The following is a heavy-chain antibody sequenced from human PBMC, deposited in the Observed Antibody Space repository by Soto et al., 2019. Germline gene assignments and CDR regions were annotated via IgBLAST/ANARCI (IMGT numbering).Heavy chain of an antibody. J-gene: IGHJ4*02. CDR2: IYWDDDK. CDR3: AHRLGALRQQLVGFDY. V-gene: IGHV2-5*02. CDR1: GFSLSTSGVA. D-gene: IGHD6-13*01. Sequence: QITLKESGPTLVKPTQTLTLTCTFSGFSLSTSGVAVGWIRQPPGKALEWLALIYWDDDKRYSPSLKSRPTLPKDTSKGQVGLTMTNMDAVHTATYDGAHRLGALRQQLVGFDYRGQGTLVTLSP.